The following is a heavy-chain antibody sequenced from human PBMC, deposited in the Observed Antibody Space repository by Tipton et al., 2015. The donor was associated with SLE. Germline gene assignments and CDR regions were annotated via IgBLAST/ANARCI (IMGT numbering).Heavy chain of an antibody. D-gene: IGHD7-27*01. J-gene: IGHJ3*02. CDR1: GGSISSSSYY. CDR3: ARGGDDAFDI. Sequence: GLVKPSETLSLTCTVSGGSISSSSYYWGWIRQPPGKGLEWIGEINHSGSTNYNPSLKSRVTISVDTSKNQFSLKLSSVTAADTAVYYCARGGDDAFDIWGQGTIVTVSS. V-gene: IGHV4-39*07. CDR2: INHSGST.